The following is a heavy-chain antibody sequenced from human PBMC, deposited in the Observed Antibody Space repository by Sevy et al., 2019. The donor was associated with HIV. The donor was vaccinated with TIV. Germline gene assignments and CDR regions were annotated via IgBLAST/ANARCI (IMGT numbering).Heavy chain of an antibody. V-gene: IGHV3-23*01. CDR2: ISGSGGST. J-gene: IGHJ4*02. CDR3: AKGYGSGSPPDS. D-gene: IGHD3-10*01. Sequence: GGSLRLSCAASGFIFNSYAMSWVRQAPGKGLEWVSGISGSGGSTYYADSVKGRSSISRDNSRNTVYLEINSLRAEDTAVDFCAKGYGSGSPPDSWGQGTLVNRLL. CDR1: GFIFNSYA.